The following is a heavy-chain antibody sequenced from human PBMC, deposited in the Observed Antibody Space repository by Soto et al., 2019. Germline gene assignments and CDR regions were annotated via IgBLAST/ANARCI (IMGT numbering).Heavy chain of an antibody. CDR1: GFSLATSGVS. D-gene: IGHD4-17*01. CDR3: AHAGDYDLLTFDH. V-gene: IGHV2-5*02. Sequence: SGPTLVNPTQTLTLTCTFSGFSLATSGVSVGWIRQPPGKALEWLALIYWDDDKRYSPSLKDRLAISKDTSSNQVVLTITNMDPGDTATYFCAHAGDYDLLTFDHWGPGTLVTVSS. J-gene: IGHJ4*02. CDR2: IYWDDDK.